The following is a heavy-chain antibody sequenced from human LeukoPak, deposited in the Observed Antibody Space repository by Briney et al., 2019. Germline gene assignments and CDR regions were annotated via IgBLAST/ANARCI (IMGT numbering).Heavy chain of an antibody. CDR1: GGSISSYY. Sequence: SETLSLTCTVSGGSISSYYWSWIRQPPGKGLEWIGYIYYTGSTNYNPSLKSRVTISVDTSKNQFSLKLWSVTAADTAVYYCARAYSSSWYWFDPWGQGTLVTVSS. CDR3: ARAYSSSWYWFDP. V-gene: IGHV4-59*01. J-gene: IGHJ5*02. CDR2: IYYTGST. D-gene: IGHD6-13*01.